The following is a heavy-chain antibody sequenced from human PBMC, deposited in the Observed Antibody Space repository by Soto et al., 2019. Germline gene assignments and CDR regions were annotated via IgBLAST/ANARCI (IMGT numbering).Heavy chain of an antibody. Sequence: PGGSLRLSCAAPGFTFSSYAMHWVRQAPGKGLEWVAVISYDGSNKYYADSVKGRFTISRDNSKNTLYLQMNSLRAEDTAVYYCARDNWNDNAFDYWGQGTLVTVSS. J-gene: IGHJ4*02. CDR2: ISYDGSNK. D-gene: IGHD1-20*01. CDR3: ARDNWNDNAFDY. V-gene: IGHV3-30-3*01. CDR1: GFTFSSYA.